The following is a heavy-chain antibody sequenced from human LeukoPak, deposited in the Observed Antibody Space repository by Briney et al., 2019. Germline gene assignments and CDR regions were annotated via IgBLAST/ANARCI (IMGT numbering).Heavy chain of an antibody. V-gene: IGHV3-7*01. CDR2: IEQDGSDI. J-gene: IGHJ4*02. Sequence: GGSLRLFCAESGFTFSNYWMNWFRQAPGKGMERVASIEQDGSDIHYVDSVKGRFTISRDNAKNSVYLQINSLRVEDTAVYYCARVTPWGYFDYWGQGTLVTVSS. CDR3: ARVTPWGYFDY. CDR1: GFTFSNYW. D-gene: IGHD1-26*01.